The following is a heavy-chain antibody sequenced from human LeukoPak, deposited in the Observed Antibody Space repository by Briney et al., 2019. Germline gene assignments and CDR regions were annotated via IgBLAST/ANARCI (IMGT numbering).Heavy chain of an antibody. V-gene: IGHV1-8*01. J-gene: IGHJ4*02. CDR3: ATVQQPAAMFGGSPPQFDY. CDR2: MNPNSGNT. Sequence: GASVKVSCKASGYTFTSYDINWVRQATGQGLEWMGWMNPNSGNTGYAQKFQGRVTMTRNTSISTAYMELSSLRSEDTAVYYCATVQQPAAMFGGSPPQFDYWGQGTLVTVSS. D-gene: IGHD2-2*01. CDR1: GYTFTSYD.